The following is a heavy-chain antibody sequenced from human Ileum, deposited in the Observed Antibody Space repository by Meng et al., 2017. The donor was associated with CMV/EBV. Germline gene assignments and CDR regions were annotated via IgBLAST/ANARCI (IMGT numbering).Heavy chain of an antibody. V-gene: IGHV3-15*07. Sequence: GGSLRLSCAASGLAFPQAWMSWVRRAPGRGLEWVGRIKSERDGGTTDYAARVKGRFSISRDDFENTLYLHMNSLDIGDTGVYYCATGERQWQLLLDCWGQGTLVTVSS. D-gene: IGHD2-15*01. J-gene: IGHJ4*02. CDR2: IKSERDGGTT. CDR3: ATGERQWQLLLDC. CDR1: GLAFPQAW.